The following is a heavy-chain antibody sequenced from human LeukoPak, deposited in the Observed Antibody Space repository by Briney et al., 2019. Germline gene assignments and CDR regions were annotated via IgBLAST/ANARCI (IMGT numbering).Heavy chain of an antibody. D-gene: IGHD3-22*01. CDR2: ISGSGGSA. CDR1: GFTFSSYA. CDR3: AKPRYYDSSGYYTRPYYFDY. J-gene: IGHJ4*02. V-gene: IGHV3-23*01. Sequence: GGSLRLSCAASGFTFSSYAMSWVRQAPGKGLEWVSAISGSGGSAYYADSVKGRFTISRDNSKNTLYLQMNSLRAEDTAVYYCAKPRYYDSSGYYTRPYYFDYWGQGTLVTVSS.